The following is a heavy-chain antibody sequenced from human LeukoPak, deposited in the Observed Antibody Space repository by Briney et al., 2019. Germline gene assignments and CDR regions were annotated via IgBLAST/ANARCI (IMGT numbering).Heavy chain of an antibody. CDR3: ASEVQLERRGFDY. CDR2: MNPNSGNT. Sequence: ASVKVSCKASGYTFTSYGISWVRQAPGQGLEWMGWMNPNSGNTGYAQKFQGRVTMTRNTSISTAYMELSSLRSEDTAVYYCASEVQLERRGFDYWGRGTLVTVSS. J-gene: IGHJ4*02. CDR1: GYTFTSYG. D-gene: IGHD1-1*01. V-gene: IGHV1-8*02.